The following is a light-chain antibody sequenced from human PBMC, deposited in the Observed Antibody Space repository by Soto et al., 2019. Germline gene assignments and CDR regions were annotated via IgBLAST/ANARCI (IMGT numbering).Light chain of an antibody. J-gene: IGKJ5*01. V-gene: IGKV3-11*01. CDR2: GAY. CDR1: QSFRGL. Sequence: EVVLTQSPVTLSLSPGERATLSCRASQSFRGLLAWYQQKPGQAPRLLIYGAYNRATGIPPRFSGSGSGTDFTLTISSLEPEDSAVYYCQQRHMWPITFGQGTRLENK. CDR3: QQRHMWPIT.